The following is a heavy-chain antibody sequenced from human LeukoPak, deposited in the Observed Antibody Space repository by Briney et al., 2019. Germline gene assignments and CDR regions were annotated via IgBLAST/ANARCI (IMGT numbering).Heavy chain of an antibody. D-gene: IGHD3-16*01. J-gene: IGHJ4*02. CDR1: GGSISSVTYY. CDR3: ARADYVWGSYDY. V-gene: IGHV4-39*07. CDR2: INHSGST. Sequence: SETLSLTCTVSGGSISSVTYYWGWIRQPPGKGLEWIGEINHSGSTNYNPSLKSRVTISVDTSENQFSLKLSSVTAADTAVYYCARADYVWGSYDYWGQGTLVTVSS.